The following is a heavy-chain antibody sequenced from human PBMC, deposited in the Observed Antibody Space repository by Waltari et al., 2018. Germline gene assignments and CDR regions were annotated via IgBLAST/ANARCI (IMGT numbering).Heavy chain of an antibody. CDR1: GISLTTPGVA. D-gene: IGHD3-10*01. CDR2: IYWNNEK. V-gene: IGHV2-5*01. Sequence: QINLKESGPTLVRTKQSLTLTCTFSGISLTTPGVAVGWVRQTPIEALEWLALIYWNNEKRYTASLSNRLTITKDTSKNQVVRTLANRDPADTATYCCAHRRGYLYYKFYFDYCGQGTLVTVSS. CDR3: AHRRGYLYYKFYFDY. J-gene: IGHJ4*02.